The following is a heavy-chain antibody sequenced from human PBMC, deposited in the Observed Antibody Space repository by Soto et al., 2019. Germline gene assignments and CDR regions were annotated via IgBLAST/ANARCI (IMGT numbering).Heavy chain of an antibody. V-gene: IGHV3-30-3*01. CDR2: ISYDGSNK. J-gene: IGHJ6*02. CDR3: AAYYDILTGYPKPYYYGMDV. Sequence: GGSLRLSCAASGFTFSSYAMHWVRQAPGKGLEWVAVISYDGSNKYYADSVKGRFTISRDNSKNTLYLQMNSLRAEDTAVYYCAAYYDILTGYPKPYYYGMDVWGQGTTVTVSS. CDR1: GFTFSSYA. D-gene: IGHD3-9*01.